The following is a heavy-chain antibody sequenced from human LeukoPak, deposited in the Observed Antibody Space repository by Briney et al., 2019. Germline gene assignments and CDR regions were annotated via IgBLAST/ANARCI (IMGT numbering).Heavy chain of an antibody. Sequence: GTSVKVSCKASGGTFSSYAISWVRQAPGQGLEWMGRIIPILGIANYAQKFQGRVTITADKSTSTAYMELSSLRSEDTAVYYCARVDGYSYSVDYWGQGTLVTVSS. CDR1: GGTFSSYA. CDR2: IIPILGIA. J-gene: IGHJ4*02. V-gene: IGHV1-69*04. CDR3: ARVDGYSYSVDY. D-gene: IGHD5-18*01.